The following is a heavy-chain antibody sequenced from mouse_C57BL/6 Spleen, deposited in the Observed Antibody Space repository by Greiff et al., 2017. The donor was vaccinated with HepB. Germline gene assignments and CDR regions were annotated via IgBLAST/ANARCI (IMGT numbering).Heavy chain of an antibody. J-gene: IGHJ1*03. CDR1: GYTFTDYY. CDR3: ARETVVARYFDV. CDR2: INPYNGGT. Sequence: EVKLVESGPVLVKPGASVKMSCKASGYTFTDYYMNWVKQSHGKSLEWIGVINPYNGGTSYNQKFKGKATLTVDKSSSTAYMELNSLTSEDSAVYYCARETVVARYFDVWGTGTTVTVSS. D-gene: IGHD1-1*01. V-gene: IGHV1-19*01.